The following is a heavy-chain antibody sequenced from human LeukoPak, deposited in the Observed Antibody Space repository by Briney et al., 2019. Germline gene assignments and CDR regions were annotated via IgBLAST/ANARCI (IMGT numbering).Heavy chain of an antibody. V-gene: IGHV3-21*01. CDR2: ITTSSSYI. D-gene: IGHD3-10*01. CDR1: GFSFSSYS. J-gene: IGHJ4*02. Sequence: GGSLRLSCAASGFSFSSYSMNWVRQAPGKGLEWVSSITTSSSYIYYADSVKGRFTISRDNAKNSLSLQMSSLRAEDTAVYYCAREVYYGSGGPRLDYWGQGTLVTVSS. CDR3: AREVYYGSGGPRLDY.